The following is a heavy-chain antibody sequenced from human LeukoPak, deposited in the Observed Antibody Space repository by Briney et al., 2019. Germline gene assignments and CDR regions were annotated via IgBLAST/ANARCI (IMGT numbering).Heavy chain of an antibody. CDR2: ISHDGSNK. CDR3: ARVEVASSTVAVSGIFDY. CDR1: GFTFSRHA. J-gene: IGHJ4*02. Sequence: GGSLRLSCLASGFTFSRHAMHWVRQTPGKGFEWMAVISHDGSNKYYADSMKGRFTISRDNSKNSLFLQMNSLRPEDTAIYYCARVEVASSTVAVSGIFDYWGQGTLVIVSS. D-gene: IGHD5-12*01. V-gene: IGHV3-30*01.